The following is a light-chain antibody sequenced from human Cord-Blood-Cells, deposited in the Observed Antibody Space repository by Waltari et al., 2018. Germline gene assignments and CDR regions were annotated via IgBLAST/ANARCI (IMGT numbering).Light chain of an antibody. CDR2: AAS. CDR1: QGIRND. V-gene: IGKV1-6*01. CDR3: LQDYNYPWT. Sequence: AIQMTPSPSSLSASVGERVTITCRASQGIRNDLGWYQQKPGKAPKLLIYAASSLQSGVPSRFSGSGSGTDFTLTISSLQPEDFATYYCLQDYNYPWTFGQGTKVEIK. J-gene: IGKJ1*01.